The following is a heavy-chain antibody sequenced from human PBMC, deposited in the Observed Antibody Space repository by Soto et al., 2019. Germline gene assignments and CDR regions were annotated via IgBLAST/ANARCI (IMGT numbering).Heavy chain of an antibody. CDR3: ARRSIAAAGWWFDP. CDR2: IYYSGST. Sequence: QVQLQESGPGLVKPSQTLSLTCTVSGGSISSGGYYWSWIRQHPGKGLEWIGYIYYSGSTYYNPSLKSRVTISVDTCKNQFSLKLSSVTAADTAVYYCARRSIAAAGWWFDPWGQGTLVTVSS. V-gene: IGHV4-31*03. J-gene: IGHJ5*02. D-gene: IGHD6-13*01. CDR1: GGSISSGGYY.